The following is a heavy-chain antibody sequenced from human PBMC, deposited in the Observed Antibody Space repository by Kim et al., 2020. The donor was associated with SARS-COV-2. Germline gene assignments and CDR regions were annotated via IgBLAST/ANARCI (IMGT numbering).Heavy chain of an antibody. CDR3: ARDRPYSSGPFDY. D-gene: IGHD6-19*01. V-gene: IGHV1-69*13. CDR1: GGTFSSYA. Sequence: SVKVSCKASGGTFSSYAISWVRQAPGQGLEWMGGIIPIFGTANYAQKFQGRVTITADESTSTAYMELSSLRSEDTAVYYCARDRPYSSGPFDYWGQGTLVTVSS. CDR2: IIPIFGTA. J-gene: IGHJ4*02.